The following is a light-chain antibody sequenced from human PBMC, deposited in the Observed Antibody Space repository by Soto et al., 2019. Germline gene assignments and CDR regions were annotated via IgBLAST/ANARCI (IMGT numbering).Light chain of an antibody. V-gene: IGKV4-1*01. J-gene: IGKJ3*01. Sequence: DTVMTQSPDSLAVSLGERATINCRSSRSILSRSSNKNYLAWYQQKPGQPPKLLVYWASTRESGVPDRFSGSGSGTDFTLTISSLQAEDVAVYYCQQYSNTPFTFGPGTKVDIK. CDR2: WAS. CDR3: QQYSNTPFT. CDR1: RSILSRSSNKNY.